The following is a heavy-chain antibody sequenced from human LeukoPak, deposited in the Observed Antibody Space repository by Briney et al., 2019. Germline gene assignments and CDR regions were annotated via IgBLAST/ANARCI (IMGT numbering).Heavy chain of an antibody. Sequence: GGSLRLSCAASGFTFSDYYMSWIRQAPGKGLEWVLYISSSGSTIYYADSVKGRFTISRDNAKNSLYLQMNSLRAEDTAVYYCARDSIVVVPAANDAFDVWGQGTMVIVSS. V-gene: IGHV3-11*01. D-gene: IGHD2-2*01. CDR3: ARDSIVVVPAANDAFDV. CDR1: GFTFSDYY. J-gene: IGHJ3*01. CDR2: ISSSGSTI.